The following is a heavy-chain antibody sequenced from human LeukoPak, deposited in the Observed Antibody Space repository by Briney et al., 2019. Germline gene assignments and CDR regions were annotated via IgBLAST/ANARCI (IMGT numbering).Heavy chain of an antibody. CDR3: AREFPPDY. CDR2: IRFSSSTM. J-gene: IGHJ4*02. V-gene: IGHV3-48*04. Sequence: GGSLRLSCAASGFHFSSYNMNWVRQAPGKGLEWSSYIRFSSSTMYYADSVKGRFTVSRDNADNSLYLQMNSLRVEDTAVYYCAREFPPDYWGLGTLVTVSS. CDR1: GFHFSSYN.